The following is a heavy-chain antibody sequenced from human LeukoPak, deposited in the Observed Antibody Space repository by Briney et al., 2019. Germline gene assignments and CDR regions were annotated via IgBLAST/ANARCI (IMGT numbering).Heavy chain of an antibody. J-gene: IGHJ4*02. Sequence: SETLSLTCAVYGGSFSGYYWSWIRQPPGKGLEWIGEINHSGSTNYNPSLKSRVTISVDTSKNQFSLKLSSVTAADTAVYYCARGFWSGYYYYWGQGTLVTVPS. CDR2: INHSGST. CDR3: ARGFWSGYYYY. V-gene: IGHV4-34*01. CDR1: GGSFSGYY. D-gene: IGHD3-3*01.